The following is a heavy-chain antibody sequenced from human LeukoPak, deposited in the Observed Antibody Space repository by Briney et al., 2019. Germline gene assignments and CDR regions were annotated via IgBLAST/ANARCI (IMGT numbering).Heavy chain of an antibody. J-gene: IGHJ6*03. Sequence: GRSLRLSCAASGFTFSSYGMHWVRQAPGKGPEWVAVIWYDGSNKYYADSVKGRFTISRDNSKNTLYLQMNSLRAEDTAVYYCARPTREPYSSSSKYYYYYYYMDVWGKGTTVTVSS. CDR3: ARPTREPYSSSSKYYYYYYYMDV. V-gene: IGHV3-33*08. CDR1: GFTFSSYG. D-gene: IGHD6-6*01. CDR2: IWYDGSNK.